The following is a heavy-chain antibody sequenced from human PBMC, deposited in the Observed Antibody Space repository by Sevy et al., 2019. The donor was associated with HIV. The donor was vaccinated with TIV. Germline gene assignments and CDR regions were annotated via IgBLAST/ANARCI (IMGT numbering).Heavy chain of an antibody. CDR1: GYSISSGYY. CDR3: ARDMVRGGDAFDI. D-gene: IGHD3-10*01. CDR2: IYHSGTT. J-gene: IGHJ3*02. Sequence: SETLSLTCAVSGYSISSGYYWGWIRQPPGKRLEWIGSIYHSGTTYYNPSLKSRVTISVDTSKNQFSLKLSSVTAADTAVYYCARDMVRGGDAFDIWGQGTMVTVSS. V-gene: IGHV4-38-2*02.